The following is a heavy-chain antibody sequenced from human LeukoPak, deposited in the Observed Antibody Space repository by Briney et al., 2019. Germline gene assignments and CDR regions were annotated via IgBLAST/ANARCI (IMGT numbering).Heavy chain of an antibody. CDR2: IKQDGSEK. V-gene: IGHV3-7*01. CDR3: ARDRIVVVAATRNYYYYYMDV. Sequence: GGSLRLSCAASGFTFSNYWVSWVRQAPGKWLEWVANIKQDGSEKYYVDSVKGRFTISRDNAKNSLYLQMNSLRAEDTAVYYCARDRIVVVAATRNYYYYYMDVWGKGTTVTVSS. D-gene: IGHD2-15*01. CDR1: GFTFSNYW. J-gene: IGHJ6*03.